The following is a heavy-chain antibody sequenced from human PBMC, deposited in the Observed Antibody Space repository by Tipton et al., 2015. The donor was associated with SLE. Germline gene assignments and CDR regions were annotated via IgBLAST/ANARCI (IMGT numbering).Heavy chain of an antibody. J-gene: IGHJ6*03. Sequence: TLSLTCTVSGGSISSSSYYWGWIRQPPGKGLEWIGSIYYSGSTYYNPSLKSRVTISVDTSKNQFSLKLSSVTAADTAVYYCARDPSANHYYMDVWGKGTTVTVSS. CDR1: GGSISSSSYY. V-gene: IGHV4-39*07. CDR2: IYYSGST. CDR3: ARDPSANHYYMDV.